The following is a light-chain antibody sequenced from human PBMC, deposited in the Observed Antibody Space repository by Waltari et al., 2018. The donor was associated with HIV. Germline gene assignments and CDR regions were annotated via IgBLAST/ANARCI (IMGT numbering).Light chain of an antibody. CDR1: ALAKQY. Sequence: SYELTQPPSVSVSPGQTARITCSGDALAKQYAHWYQKKSGQAPVSVIYKDRETPSGIPERFSGSSSGTTVTLTISGVQAEDDADYYCQSADSSGSNFVFGTGTKVTVL. CDR3: QSADSSGSNFV. J-gene: IGLJ1*01. CDR2: KDR. V-gene: IGLV3-25*03.